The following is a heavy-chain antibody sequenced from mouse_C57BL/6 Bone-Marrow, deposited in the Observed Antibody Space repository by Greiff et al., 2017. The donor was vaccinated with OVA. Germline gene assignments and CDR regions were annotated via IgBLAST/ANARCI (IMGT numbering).Heavy chain of an antibody. D-gene: IGHD2-4*01. CDR1: GYTFTSYW. CDR3: ARDDYDHCFDD. J-gene: IGHJ2*01. V-gene: IGHV1-64*01. Sequence: QVQLQQPGAELVKPGASVKLSCKASGYTFTSYWMHWVKQRPGQGLEWIGMIHPNSGSTNYNEKFKSKATLTVDKTSSTAYMQLSSLTSEDAAVYYCARDDYDHCFDDWGQGTTLTVSS. CDR2: IHPNSGST.